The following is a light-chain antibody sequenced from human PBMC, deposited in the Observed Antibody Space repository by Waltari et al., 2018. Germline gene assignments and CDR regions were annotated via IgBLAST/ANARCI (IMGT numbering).Light chain of an antibody. V-gene: IGLV2-14*03. J-gene: IGLJ3*02. Sequence: QSALTQPASVSGSPGQSITIPCTGTSRDVGGYDYVSWYQQHSGKAPKLIIFNFKNRPSGVATRFSGSKSGNTASLTISGLQAEDEAHYYCNSYTSSASRVFGGGTKLTVL. CDR3: NSYTSSASRV. CDR2: NFK. CDR1: SRDVGGYDY.